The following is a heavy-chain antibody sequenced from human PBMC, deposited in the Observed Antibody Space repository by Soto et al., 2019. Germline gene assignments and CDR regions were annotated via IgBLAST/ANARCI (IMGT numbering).Heavy chain of an antibody. CDR2: ISGSGDSA. Sequence: GGSLRLSCAASGFTFSIYAMSWVRQAPGKGLEWVSSISGSGDSAYYEDSVKGRFTISRDNSKNTLYLQINSLRAEDTAVYFCAKERSDHRITAAAIDYWGQGAQVTVSS. CDR3: AKERSDHRITAAAIDY. V-gene: IGHV3-23*01. CDR1: GFTFSIYA. J-gene: IGHJ4*02. D-gene: IGHD6-25*01.